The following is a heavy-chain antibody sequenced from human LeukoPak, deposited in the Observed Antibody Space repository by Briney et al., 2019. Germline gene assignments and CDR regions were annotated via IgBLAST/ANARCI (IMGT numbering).Heavy chain of an antibody. Sequence: SETLSLTCTVSGGSISSYYWSWIRQPPGKGLEWIGYIYYSGSTNYNPSLKSRVTISVDTSKNHFSLKLRSVTAADTAVYYCARQDYYFDYWGLGTLVTVSS. CDR1: GGSISSYY. CDR2: IYYSGST. CDR3: ARQDYYFDY. J-gene: IGHJ4*02. V-gene: IGHV4-59*08.